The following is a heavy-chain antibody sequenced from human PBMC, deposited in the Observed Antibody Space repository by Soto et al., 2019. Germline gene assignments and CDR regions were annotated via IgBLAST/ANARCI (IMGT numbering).Heavy chain of an antibody. D-gene: IGHD3-16*01. CDR1: GGSISSYY. V-gene: IGHV4-59*01. CDR2: IYYSGST. CDR3: ARGRRIMITFGGVNNKVETIKLFDY. J-gene: IGHJ4*02. Sequence: PSETLSLTCTVSGGSISSYYWSWIRQPPGKGLEWIGYIYYSGSTNYNPSLKSRVTISVDTSKNQFSLKLSSVTAADTAVYYCARGRRIMITFGGVNNKVETIKLFDYWGQGTLVTVSS.